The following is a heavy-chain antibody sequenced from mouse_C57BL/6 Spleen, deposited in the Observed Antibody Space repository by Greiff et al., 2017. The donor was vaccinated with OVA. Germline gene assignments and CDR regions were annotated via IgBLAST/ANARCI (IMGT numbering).Heavy chain of an antibody. J-gene: IGHJ2*01. V-gene: IGHV5-16*01. Sequence: EVQVVESEGGLVQPGSSMKLSCTASGFTFSDYYMAWVRQVPEKGLEWVANINYDGSSTYYLDSLKSRFIISRDNAKNILYLQMSSLKSEDTATYYCAREGKAYYSNYGEFDYWGQGTTLTVSS. CDR3: AREGKAYYSNYGEFDY. CDR1: GFTFSDYY. D-gene: IGHD2-5*01. CDR2: INYDGSST.